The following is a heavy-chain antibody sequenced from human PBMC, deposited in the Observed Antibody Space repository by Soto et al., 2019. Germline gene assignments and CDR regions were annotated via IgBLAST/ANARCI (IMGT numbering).Heavy chain of an antibody. V-gene: IGHV4-39*01. CDR1: GGSISNSYYY. D-gene: IGHD1-26*01. J-gene: IGHJ4*02. CDR3: ARNGSTLVGATHLDY. Sequence: SETLSLTCTVSGGSISNSYYYWAWIRQPPGKGLEWVGSIYYSGSTYYNASLESRVTISVDTSENQFSLKLNSVTAADTAFYYCARNGSTLVGATHLDYWGQGTLVTVSS. CDR2: IYYSGST.